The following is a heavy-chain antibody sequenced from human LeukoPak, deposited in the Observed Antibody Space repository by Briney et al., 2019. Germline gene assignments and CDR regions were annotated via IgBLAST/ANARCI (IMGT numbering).Heavy chain of an antibody. Sequence: SETLSLTCTVSGGSMGGYSWSWLRQPAGKGLVWIGRIYTSGSTNYNPSLKSRVTMSVDTSKYQFSLKLSSVTAADTGVYYCARDSVEGSWGQGTLVTVSS. CDR3: ARDSVEGS. J-gene: IGHJ5*02. CDR1: GGSMGGYS. CDR2: IYTSGST. V-gene: IGHV4-4*07. D-gene: IGHD1-1*01.